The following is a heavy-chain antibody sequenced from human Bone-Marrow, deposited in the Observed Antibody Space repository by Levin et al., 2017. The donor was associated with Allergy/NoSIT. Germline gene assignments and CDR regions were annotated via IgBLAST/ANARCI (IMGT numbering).Heavy chain of an antibody. Sequence: PGGSLRLSCEASGFTFSDYAMSWVRQDPEKGLEWVSGMSGPGTGTYYADSVKGRFTISRDNSKKTLYLQMNSLRAEDTAVYFCARDAKFGSDWYFFFDSWGQGTLVTVSS. J-gene: IGHJ4*02. CDR1: GFTFSDYA. V-gene: IGHV3-23*01. CDR3: ARDAKFGSDWYFFFDS. CDR2: MSGPGTGT. D-gene: IGHD6-13*01.